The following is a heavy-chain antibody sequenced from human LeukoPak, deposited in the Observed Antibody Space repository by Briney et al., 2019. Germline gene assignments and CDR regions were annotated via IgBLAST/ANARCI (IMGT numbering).Heavy chain of an antibody. D-gene: IGHD3-10*01. CDR3: AREERFGEFDVYYYGMDV. J-gene: IGHJ6*02. CDR2: IYYSGST. V-gene: IGHV4-59*01. CDR1: GCSISSYY. Sequence: SGTLSLTCIVSGCSISSYYLSWTRQPPGKGLEWVGYIYYSGSTNYNPSLKSRVTISVDTSKNQFSLKLSSVTAEDTAVYYCAREERFGEFDVYYYGMDVWGQGTTVTVSS.